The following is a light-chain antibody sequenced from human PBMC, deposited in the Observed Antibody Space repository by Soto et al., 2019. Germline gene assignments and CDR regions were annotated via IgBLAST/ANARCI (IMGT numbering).Light chain of an antibody. Sequence: EIVMTQSPPTLSVSPGERATLSCRASQSVSNNLAWYQQKPGQAPSLLIYGASTRATGIPTRFSGSGSGTEFTLTISSLQSEDFAVYYCQHYNNWPPWTFGQGTKVEIK. V-gene: IGKV3-15*01. CDR2: GAS. J-gene: IGKJ1*01. CDR3: QHYNNWPPWT. CDR1: QSVSNN.